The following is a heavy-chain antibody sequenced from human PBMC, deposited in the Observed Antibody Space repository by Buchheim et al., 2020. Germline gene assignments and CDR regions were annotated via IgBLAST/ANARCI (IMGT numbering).Heavy chain of an antibody. D-gene: IGHD5-18*01. V-gene: IGHV3-30*03. CDR2: ISHDGNKE. Sequence: QVQLVESGGGVVQPGRSPRLSCAASGFTFSNFGMHWVRQAPGKGLEWVAAISHDGNKEYYADSVKGRFTISRDSSRDTVYFQMSGLRAEDTAIYFCARGYSRGYFDSWGQGT. J-gene: IGHJ4*02. CDR1: GFTFSNFG. CDR3: ARGYSRGYFDS.